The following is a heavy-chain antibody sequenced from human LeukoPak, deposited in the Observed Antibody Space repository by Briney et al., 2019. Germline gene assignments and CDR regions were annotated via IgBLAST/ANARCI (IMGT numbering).Heavy chain of an antibody. CDR3: ARLHVKCYCSGGSCYPGH. D-gene: IGHD2-15*01. J-gene: IGHJ4*02. V-gene: IGHV3-11*01. CDR1: GFTFSDYY. CDR2: ISGGGSTI. Sequence: GGSLRLSCAASGFTFSDYYMSWIRQAPGKGLEWISYISGGGSTIYYADSVKGRFTISRDNAKNSLYLQMNSLRAEDTAVYYCARLHVKCYCSGGSCYPGHWGQGTLVTVSS.